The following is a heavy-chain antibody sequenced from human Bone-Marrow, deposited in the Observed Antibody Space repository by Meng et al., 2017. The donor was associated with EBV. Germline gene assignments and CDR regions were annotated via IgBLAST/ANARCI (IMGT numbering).Heavy chain of an antibody. J-gene: IGHJ4*02. CDR2: FLPTFGAQ. V-gene: IGHV1-69*01. Sequence: VHLVHASAEVMMPSSPATSSSKASGGPFSSCAISWVRQYPGQVLEWLGGFLPTFGAQNNAQKLPRRVSITADEATSTHYMDLSSMRSEDTAMYYCASESGRGYTPDYWGQGTLVTVSS. CDR3: ASESGRGYTPDY. D-gene: IGHD3-10*01. CDR1: GGPFSSCA.